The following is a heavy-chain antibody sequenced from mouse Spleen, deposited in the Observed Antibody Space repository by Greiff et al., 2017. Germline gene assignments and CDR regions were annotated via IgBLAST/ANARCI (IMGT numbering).Heavy chain of an antibody. CDR1: GFNIKDYY. CDR3: TFTTVVTPYWYFDV. V-gene: IGHV14-1*01. CDR2: IDPEDGDT. J-gene: IGHJ1*03. D-gene: IGHD1-1*01. Sequence: VQLQQSGAELVRPGASVKLSCTASGFNIKDYYMHWVKQRPEQGLEWIGRIDPEDGDTEYAPKFQGKATMTADTSSNTAYLQLSSLTSEDTAVYYCTFTTVVTPYWYFDVWGTGTTVTVSS.